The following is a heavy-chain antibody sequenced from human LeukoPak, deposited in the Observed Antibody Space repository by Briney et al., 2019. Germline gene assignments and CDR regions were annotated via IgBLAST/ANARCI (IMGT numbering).Heavy chain of an antibody. CDR1: GFTFSNYA. V-gene: IGHV3-23*01. Sequence: GGSLRLSCAASGFTFSNYAMSWVRQAPGKGLEWVSGISGSGGSTYYADSVKGRFTISRDNSRNTLYLQMNNLRAEDTALYYCAKDQNSGSGSYSNFDYWGQETLVTVSS. CDR3: AKDQNSGSGSYSNFDY. CDR2: ISGSGGST. J-gene: IGHJ4*02. D-gene: IGHD3-10*01.